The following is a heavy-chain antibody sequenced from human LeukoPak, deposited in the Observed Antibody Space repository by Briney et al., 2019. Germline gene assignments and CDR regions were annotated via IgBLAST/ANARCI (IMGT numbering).Heavy chain of an antibody. D-gene: IGHD6-13*01. CDR2: VNSDGSTT. J-gene: IGHJ4*02. CDR3: ARGYYSSSRFDS. Sequence: GGSLRLSCAASGFPFSNYWMHWVRQAPGKGLVWVSRVNSDGSTTNYADSVKGRFTISRDNAENTLYMRMNSLRPEDTAVHYCARGYYSSSRFDSWGQGTLVTVSS. V-gene: IGHV3-74*01. CDR1: GFPFSNYW.